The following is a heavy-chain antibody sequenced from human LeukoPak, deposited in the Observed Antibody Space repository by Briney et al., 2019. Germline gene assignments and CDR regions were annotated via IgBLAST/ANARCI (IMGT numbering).Heavy chain of an antibody. V-gene: IGHV4-30-4*01. CDR2: IYDSGRT. J-gene: IGHJ5*02. Sequence: SEPLSLTCTVSGGSVSSGDHYWSWIRQTPGKGLEWIGYIYDSGRTYYNPSLKSRLTISVDTSKNQFSLKLSSVTAAHTAVYYCASGPVHNWFDPWGQGTLVTVSS. CDR3: ASGPVHNWFDP. CDR1: GGSVSSGDHY.